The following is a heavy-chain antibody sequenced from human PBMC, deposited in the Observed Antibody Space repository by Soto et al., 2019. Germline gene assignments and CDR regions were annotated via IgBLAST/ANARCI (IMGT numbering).Heavy chain of an antibody. CDR2: IYYSGST. D-gene: IGHD4-17*01. V-gene: IGHV4-39*01. CDR1: GDSGGFISSSSYH. J-gene: IGHJ4*02. Sequence: QLQLQESGPGLVKPSETLSLTCTVSGDSGGFISSSSYHWGWIRQPPGKGLEWIGNIYYSGSTYFHPPLKSPVTISGDTSKNQFSMRLTSVTAADTGVYYCARHPPYGPLDYWGQGTLVTVSS. CDR3: ARHPPYGPLDY.